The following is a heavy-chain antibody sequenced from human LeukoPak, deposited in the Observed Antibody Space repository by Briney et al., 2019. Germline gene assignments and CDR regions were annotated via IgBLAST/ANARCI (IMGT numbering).Heavy chain of an antibody. CDR3: ARDLSSSFDY. J-gene: IGHJ4*02. V-gene: IGHV3-30*04. CDR1: GFTFSSYA. Sequence: RPGGSLRLSCAASGFTFSSYAMHWVRQAPGKGLEWVAVISYDGSNKYYADSVKGRFTISRDNSKNTLYLQMNSLRAEDTAVYYCARDLSSSFDYWGQGTLVTVSS. D-gene: IGHD6-6*01. CDR2: ISYDGSNK.